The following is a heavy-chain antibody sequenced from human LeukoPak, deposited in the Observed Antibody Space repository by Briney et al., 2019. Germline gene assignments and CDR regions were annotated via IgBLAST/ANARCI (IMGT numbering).Heavy chain of an antibody. D-gene: IGHD1-26*01. CDR2: INPNTGGT. CDR3: ARAGPGGSYYGY. CDR1: GYTFTGYY. Sequence: ASVKVSCKASGYTFTGYYVHWVRQAPGQGLEWMGWINPNTGGTNYAQKFQGRVTMTRDTSITTAYMELRSLRSDDTAVYYCARAGPGGSYYGYWGQGTLVTVSS. J-gene: IGHJ4*02. V-gene: IGHV1-2*02.